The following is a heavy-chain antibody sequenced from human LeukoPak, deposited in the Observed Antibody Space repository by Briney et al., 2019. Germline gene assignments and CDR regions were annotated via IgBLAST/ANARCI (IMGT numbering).Heavy chain of an antibody. J-gene: IGHJ4*02. Sequence: SETLSLTCTVSGGSISIYYWSWIRQPAGKGLEWIGRIYTSGSTNYNPSLRSRVTMSADTSKNQSFLKLSSVTAADTAVYYCARTTITISSGGFDYWGQGTLVTVSS. CDR1: GGSISIYY. V-gene: IGHV4-4*07. CDR2: IYTSGST. D-gene: IGHD3-9*01. CDR3: ARTTITISSGGFDY.